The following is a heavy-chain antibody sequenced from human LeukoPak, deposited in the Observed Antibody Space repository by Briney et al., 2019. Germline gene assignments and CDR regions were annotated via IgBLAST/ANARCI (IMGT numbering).Heavy chain of an antibody. V-gene: IGHV1-46*01. CDR2: INPSGGST. CDR3: ARDRIGYNKLGDY. Sequence: ASVNVSFTASGYTFTSYYMHWVRQAPGQGLEWMGIINPSGGSTSYAQKFQGRVTMTRDTSTSTVYMELSSLRSEDTAVYYCARDRIGYNKLGDYWGQGTLVTVSS. D-gene: IGHD5-24*01. CDR1: GYTFTSYY. J-gene: IGHJ4*02.